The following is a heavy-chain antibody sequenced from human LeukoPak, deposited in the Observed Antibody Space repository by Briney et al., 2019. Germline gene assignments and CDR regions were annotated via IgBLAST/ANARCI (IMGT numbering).Heavy chain of an antibody. CDR3: VRDYDRYCTGGSCYSHAFDI. J-gene: IGHJ3*02. V-gene: IGHV4-59*02. CDR2: TYYSGST. D-gene: IGHD2-15*01. Sequence: PSETPSLTCTVSGGSVYSYFWSWIRQPPGKGLEWIGHTYYSGSTKYNPSLRSRVTISLDTSNNQVSLKLRSVTAADTAVYYCVRDYDRYCTGGSCYSHAFDIWGQGTGVTVSS. CDR1: GGSVYSYF.